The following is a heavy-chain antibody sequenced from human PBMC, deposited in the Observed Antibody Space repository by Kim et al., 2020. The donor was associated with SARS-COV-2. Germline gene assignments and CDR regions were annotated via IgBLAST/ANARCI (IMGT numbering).Heavy chain of an antibody. J-gene: IGHJ4*02. V-gene: IGHV4-59*08. Sequence: SETLSLTCSVSGGSINGYYWSWFRQPPGKGLEWVAWIYYAGTTMYNPSLKSRVTISLDTSKNQFSLILSSVTAADTAVYYCARHYGSGTYPLDYWGQGIL. D-gene: IGHD3-10*01. CDR2: IYYAGTT. CDR1: GGSINGYY. CDR3: ARHYGSGTYPLDY.